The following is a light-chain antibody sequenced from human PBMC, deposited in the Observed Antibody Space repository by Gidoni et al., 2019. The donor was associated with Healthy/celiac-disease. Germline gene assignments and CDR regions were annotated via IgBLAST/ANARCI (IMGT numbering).Light chain of an antibody. V-gene: IGKV1-5*03. CDR2: NAS. Sequence: DVQMTQSPSTLSASVGDRVTITCRASQSISSWLAWYQQKPGKAPKLLIYNASSLESGVPSRFSGSGSGTEFTLTISSLQPDDFATYYCQQYNSYLLTFGGGTKVEIK. CDR3: QQYNSYLLT. CDR1: QSISSW. J-gene: IGKJ4*01.